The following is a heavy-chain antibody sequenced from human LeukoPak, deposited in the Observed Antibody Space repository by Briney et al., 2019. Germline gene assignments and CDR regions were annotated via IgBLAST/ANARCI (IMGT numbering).Heavy chain of an antibody. J-gene: IGHJ4*02. CDR3: ARGGIAARFAY. D-gene: IGHD6-6*01. Sequence: GGSLRLSCAASGFTFSSYEMNWVRQAPGKGPEWVSYISSGSSSIFYADSVKGRFTISRDNAKNSLYLQMNSLRVEDTAVYYCARGGIAARFAYWGQGTLVTVSS. CDR1: GFTFSSYE. V-gene: IGHV3-48*03. CDR2: ISSGSSSI.